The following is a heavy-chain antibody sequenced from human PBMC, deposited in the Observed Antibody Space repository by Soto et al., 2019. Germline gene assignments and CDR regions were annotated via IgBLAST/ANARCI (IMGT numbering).Heavy chain of an antibody. CDR3: ARDIVVVPAADY. CDR2: IYNSGST. V-gene: IGHV4-39*02. J-gene: IGHJ4*02. CDR1: GGSISSSSFY. D-gene: IGHD2-2*01. Sequence: SETPSLTCNVSGGSISSSSFYWGCIHQPPGKGLEWIGSIYNSGSTYYKASLKSRVTISVDTSKNQFSLKLSSVTAADTAVYYCARDIVVVPAADYWGQGTLVTVSS.